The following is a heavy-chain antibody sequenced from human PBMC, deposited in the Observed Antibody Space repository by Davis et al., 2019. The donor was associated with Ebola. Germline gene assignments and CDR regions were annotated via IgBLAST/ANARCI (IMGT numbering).Heavy chain of an antibody. CDR1: GFTFSSYW. Sequence: GESLKISCAASGFTFSSYWMHWVRQAPGKGLVWVSRINSDGSSTSYADSVKGRFTISRDNAKNTLYLQMNSLRAEDTAVYYCARESGTIFGVVTFYYYYGMDVWGQGTTVTVSS. CDR2: INSDGSST. D-gene: IGHD3-3*01. V-gene: IGHV3-74*01. CDR3: ARESGTIFGVVTFYYYYGMDV. J-gene: IGHJ6*02.